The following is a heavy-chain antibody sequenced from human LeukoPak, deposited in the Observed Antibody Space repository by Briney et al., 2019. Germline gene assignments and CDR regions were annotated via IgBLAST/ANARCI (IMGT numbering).Heavy chain of an antibody. J-gene: IGHJ5*02. V-gene: IGHV4-61*01. CDR2: IYYSGST. CDR1: GGSVSSGSYY. D-gene: IGHD3-10*01. CDR3: ARGIGELFYNWFDP. Sequence: SETLSLTCTVSGGSVSSGSYYWSWIRQPPGKGLEWIGYIYYSGSTNYNPSLKSRVTISVDTSKNQFSLKLSSVTAADTAVYYCARGIGELFYNWFDPWGQGTLVTVSS.